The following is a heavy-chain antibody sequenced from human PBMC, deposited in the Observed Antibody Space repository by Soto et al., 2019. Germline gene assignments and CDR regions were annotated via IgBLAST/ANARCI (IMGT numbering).Heavy chain of an antibody. Sequence: QVQLVQSGAEVKKPGASVKVSCKASGYTFTSYGISWVRQAPGQGLEWMGWISAYNGNTKYVQKFQGRVTMTTDTSASTAYMELRSLRSDDTAGYYCVRDAAAGLNDYWGQGTLVTVSS. V-gene: IGHV1-18*01. CDR1: GYTFTSYG. J-gene: IGHJ4*02. CDR2: ISAYNGNT. CDR3: VRDAAAGLNDY. D-gene: IGHD6-13*01.